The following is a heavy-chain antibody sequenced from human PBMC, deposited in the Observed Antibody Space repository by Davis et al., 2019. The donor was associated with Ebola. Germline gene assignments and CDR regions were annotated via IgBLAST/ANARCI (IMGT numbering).Heavy chain of an antibody. V-gene: IGHV3-30-3*01. Sequence: GGSLRLSCAASGFTFSSYAMHWVRQAPGKGLEWVAVISYDGSNKYYADSVKGRFTISRDNSKNTLYLQMNSLRAEDTAVYYCARGPTVNGLDYWGQGTLVTVSS. J-gene: IGHJ4*02. CDR2: ISYDGSNK. CDR1: GFTFSSYA. CDR3: ARGPTVNGLDY. D-gene: IGHD4-11*01.